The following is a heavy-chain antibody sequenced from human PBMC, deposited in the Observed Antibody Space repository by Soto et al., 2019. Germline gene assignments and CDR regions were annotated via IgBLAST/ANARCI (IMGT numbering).Heavy chain of an antibody. J-gene: IGHJ4*02. D-gene: IGHD5-12*01. CDR2: IYYSGIT. Sequence: QLQLQESGPGLVKPSETLSLTCAVSGCSISTSSYYWAWVRQAPGKGLEWIGTIYYSGITFDNPTLKSRVTISVDTSKNQFAPRLCSVTAADTAVYYCAGQTRDSGYALWPPYYFEYWGQGILVTVSS. CDR3: AGQTRDSGYALWPPYYFEY. CDR1: GCSISTSSYY. V-gene: IGHV4-39*01.